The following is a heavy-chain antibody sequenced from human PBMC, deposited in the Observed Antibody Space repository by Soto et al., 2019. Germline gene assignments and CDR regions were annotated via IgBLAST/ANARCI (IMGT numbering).Heavy chain of an antibody. CDR1: GFTFTSYA. CDR3: ARGDYNAY. Sequence: EVQLLESGGGLVQPGGSLRLSCAASGFTFTSYAMSWVRQAPGKGLEWVSYISGSGGNTYYADSVKGRFTISRDNPNKTLYLQMNSLRGEDTAVYYCARGDYNAYWGQGTLVTVSS. V-gene: IGHV3-23*01. D-gene: IGHD4-17*01. CDR2: ISGSGGNT. J-gene: IGHJ4*02.